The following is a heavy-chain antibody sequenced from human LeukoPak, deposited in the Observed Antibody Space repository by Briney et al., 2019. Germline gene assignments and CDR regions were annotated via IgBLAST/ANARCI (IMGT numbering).Heavy chain of an antibody. D-gene: IGHD2-15*01. V-gene: IGHV1-69*13. CDR3: ARDLCSGGSCYAGRGYYYGMDV. J-gene: IGHJ6*02. CDR1: GGTFSSYA. CDR2: IIPHLVTA. Sequence: ASVKVSCKASGGTFSSYAISWVRQAPGQGLEWMGGIIPHLVTANYAQKFQGRVTITADESTSTAYMELSSLRSEDTAVYYCARDLCSGGSCYAGRGYYYGMDVWGQGTRSPSP.